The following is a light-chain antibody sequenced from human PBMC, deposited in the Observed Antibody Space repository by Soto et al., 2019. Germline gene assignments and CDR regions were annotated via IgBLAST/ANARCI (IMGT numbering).Light chain of an antibody. V-gene: IGLV2-14*01. CDR1: SSDVGFYNY. Sequence: QSALTQPASVSGSPGQSVTISCTGTSSDVGFYNYVSWYQQHSGKAPQLMIYGVSNRPSGVSNRFSGSKSDITASLTISRLQAEDEADYYCSSYSSSSTLVFGTGTKVTVL. J-gene: IGLJ1*01. CDR3: SSYSSSSTLV. CDR2: GVS.